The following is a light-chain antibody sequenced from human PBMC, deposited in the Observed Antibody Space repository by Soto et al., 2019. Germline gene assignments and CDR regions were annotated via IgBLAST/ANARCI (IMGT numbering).Light chain of an antibody. CDR1: QSISSY. J-gene: IGKJ2*01. Sequence: DIQMTQSPSSLSASVGDRVTITCRASQSISSYLNWYQQKPGKAPKLLIYAASSLQSGVPSRFSGSGSRTDFTLTISRLQPEDFATYYCQQSYSTPPNTFGQGTKLEIK. CDR2: AAS. V-gene: IGKV1-39*01. CDR3: QQSYSTPPNT.